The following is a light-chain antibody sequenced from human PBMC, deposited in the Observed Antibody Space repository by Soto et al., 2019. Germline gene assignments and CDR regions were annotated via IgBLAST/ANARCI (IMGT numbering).Light chain of an antibody. Sequence: DIQMTQSPSTLSGAVGDRVTMTFRSSHSLDRDYLAWYQQKPGKAPNLLIYKASTLESGVPSRFSGGGSGTAFTLTISSLQPDDFATYYCHQYDSYPRTFGQGTKVDI. J-gene: IGKJ1*01. V-gene: IGKV1-5*03. CDR3: HQYDSYPRT. CDR1: HSLDRDY. CDR2: KAS.